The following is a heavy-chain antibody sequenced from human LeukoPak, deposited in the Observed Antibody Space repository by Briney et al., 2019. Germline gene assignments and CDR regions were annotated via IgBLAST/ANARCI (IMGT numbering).Heavy chain of an antibody. Sequence: SVKVSCKASGGTFSSYAISWVRQAPGQGLEWMGGIIPIFGTANYAQKFQGRVTITTDESTSTAYMELSSLRSEDTAVYYCARDNSAAAQPPDAFDIWGQGTMVTVSS. J-gene: IGHJ3*02. D-gene: IGHD6-13*01. CDR2: IIPIFGTA. CDR1: GGTFSSYA. V-gene: IGHV1-69*05. CDR3: ARDNSAAAQPPDAFDI.